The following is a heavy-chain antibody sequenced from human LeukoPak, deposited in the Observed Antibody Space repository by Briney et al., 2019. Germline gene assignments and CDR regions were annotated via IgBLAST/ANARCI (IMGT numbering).Heavy chain of an antibody. CDR3: AKVKNTGSYYDG. V-gene: IGHV3-23*01. J-gene: IGHJ4*02. Sequence: GGSLRLSCAASGCTFSSYPMGWVRQAPGKGLEWVSGISAVGSFYADSVTGRFTISRDYSKNTLFLQMNSLRADDTAIYYWAKVKNTGSYYDGWGRGTRVTVSS. CDR2: ISAVGS. D-gene: IGHD1-26*01. CDR1: GCTFSSYP.